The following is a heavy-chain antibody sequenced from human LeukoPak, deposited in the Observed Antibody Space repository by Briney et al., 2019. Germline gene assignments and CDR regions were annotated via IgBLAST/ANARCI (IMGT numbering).Heavy chain of an antibody. Sequence: SETLSLTCAVSGASVSGSNYYWSWIRQPAGKGLEWIGRIYTSGSTNYNPSLKSRVTMSVDTSKNQFSLKLSSVTAADTAVYYCARGPHYALGIYFDYWGQGTLVTVSS. CDR1: GASVSGSNYY. CDR2: IYTSGST. V-gene: IGHV4-61*02. CDR3: ARGPHYALGIYFDY. J-gene: IGHJ4*02. D-gene: IGHD7-27*01.